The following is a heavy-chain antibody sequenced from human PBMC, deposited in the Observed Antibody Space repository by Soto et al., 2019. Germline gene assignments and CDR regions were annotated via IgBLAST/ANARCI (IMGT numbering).Heavy chain of an antibody. CDR3: ARAYRENYFYAMDV. Sequence: QVQLVQSGAEVKMPGSSVRVSCKASGGSFSNYAISWVRQAPGQGLEWMGGIIPMFGIGNYAEKFLGRVMIPAEESTSTSHMELSSLRSEDTAVYFCARAYRENYFYAMDVWGQGTTVTVSS. J-gene: IGHJ6*02. CDR2: IIPMFGIG. V-gene: IGHV1-69*01. D-gene: IGHD1-26*01. CDR1: GGSFSNYA.